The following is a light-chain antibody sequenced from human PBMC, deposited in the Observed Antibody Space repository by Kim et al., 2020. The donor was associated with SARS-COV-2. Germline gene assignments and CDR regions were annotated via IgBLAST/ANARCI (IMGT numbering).Light chain of an antibody. J-gene: IGKJ2*01. CDR3: QQYGDSSYT. CDR1: QSVTRTS. CDR2: GAS. V-gene: IGKV3-20*01. Sequence: EIVLTQSPGTLSLSPGERATLSCRASQSVTRTSLTWYQQKPGQSPRLLISGASSRAPGIPDRFSGSGSGTDFTLTISRLEPEDFAVYYCQQYGDSSYTFGQGTKLEIK.